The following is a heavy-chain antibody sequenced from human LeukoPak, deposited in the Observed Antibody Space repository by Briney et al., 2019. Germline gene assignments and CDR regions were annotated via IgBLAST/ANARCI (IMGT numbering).Heavy chain of an antibody. D-gene: IGHD3-10*01. CDR1: GGSISSYY. J-gene: IGHJ5*02. V-gene: IGHV4-59*12. CDR2: IYYSGST. CDR3: ARGLWFGELLRRYNWFDP. Sequence: SETLSLTCTVSGGSISSYYWSWIRQPPGKGLEWIGYIYYSGSTNYNPSLKSRVTISVDTSKNQFSLKLSSVTAADTAVYYCARGLWFGELLRRYNWFDPWGQGTLVTVSS.